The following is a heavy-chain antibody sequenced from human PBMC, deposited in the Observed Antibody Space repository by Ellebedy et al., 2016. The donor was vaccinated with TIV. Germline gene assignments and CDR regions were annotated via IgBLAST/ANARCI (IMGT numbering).Heavy chain of an antibody. Sequence: AASVKVSCKTSGYTFINYGISWVRQAPGQGLEWMGWINTATGNTNYAQKFQGRVTMTADTSTSTAYMEVRRLRSDDTAVYYCAREIGAGPVVFQYWGQGTLVIVSS. CDR1: GYTFINYG. J-gene: IGHJ1*01. V-gene: IGHV1-18*04. CDR2: INTATGNT. CDR3: AREIGAGPVVFQY. D-gene: IGHD6-19*01.